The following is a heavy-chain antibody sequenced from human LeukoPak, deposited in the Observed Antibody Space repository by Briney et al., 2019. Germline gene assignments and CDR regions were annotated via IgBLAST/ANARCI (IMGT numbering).Heavy chain of an antibody. CDR3: ARQADHDF. D-gene: IGHD2-15*01. J-gene: IGHJ3*01. CDR2: INPNSGGT. V-gene: IGHV1-2*02. CDR1: GYTFTHCH. Sequence: ASVNVSCKASGYTFTHCHIHWVRQAPGQGLEWMGWINPNSGGTNYAQKFQGRVTMTRDTSISTAYMELIRLRSDDMAVYYCARQADHDFWGQGTMVTVSS.